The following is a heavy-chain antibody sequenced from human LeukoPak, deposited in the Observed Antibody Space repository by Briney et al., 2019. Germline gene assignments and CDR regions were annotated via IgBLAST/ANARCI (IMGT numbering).Heavy chain of an antibody. D-gene: IGHD4-17*01. CDR1: GFTFSSYW. J-gene: IGHJ4*02. V-gene: IGHV3-21*01. CDR2: ISSSSSYI. Sequence: PGGSLRLSCAASGFTFSSYWMSWVRQAPGKGLEWVSSISSSSSYIYYADSVKGRFTISRDNAKNSLYLQMNSLRAEDTAVYYCARAYDYGDQYYFDYWGQGTLVTVSS. CDR3: ARAYDYGDQYYFDY.